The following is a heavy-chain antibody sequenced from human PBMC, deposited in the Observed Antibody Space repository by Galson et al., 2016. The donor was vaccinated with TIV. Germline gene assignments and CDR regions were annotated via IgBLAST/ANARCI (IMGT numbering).Heavy chain of an antibody. CDR2: FYHSGST. V-gene: IGHV4-38-2*02. J-gene: IGHJ4*02. CDR1: GYSIGSAYY. CDR3: ARSPSYDSSGFYPY. Sequence: LSLTCTVSGYSIGSAYYWGWIRQPPGKGLEWIGSFYHSGSTYYNPSLKSRLTISVDTSKNLLALKLSSVTAADTAVYYCARSPSYDSSGFYPYWGQGTLVTVSS. D-gene: IGHD3-22*01.